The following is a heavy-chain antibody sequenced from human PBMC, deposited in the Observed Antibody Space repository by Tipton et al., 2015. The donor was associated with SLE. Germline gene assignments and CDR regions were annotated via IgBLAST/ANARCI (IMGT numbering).Heavy chain of an antibody. CDR2: INHSGST. D-gene: IGHD6-6*01. V-gene: IGHV4-39*07. CDR1: GGSISSGDYY. Sequence: TLSLTCTVSGGSISSGDYYWSWIRQSPGKGLEWIGEINHSGSTNYNPSVKSRVTISVDTSKNQFSLKLSSVTAADTAVYYCARGESRSYIAARLGFDYWGQGTLVTVSS. J-gene: IGHJ4*02. CDR3: ARGESRSYIAARLGFDY.